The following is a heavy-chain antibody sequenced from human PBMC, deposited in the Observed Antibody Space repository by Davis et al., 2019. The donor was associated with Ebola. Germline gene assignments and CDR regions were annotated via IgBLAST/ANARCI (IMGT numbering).Heavy chain of an antibody. D-gene: IGHD3-22*01. CDR3: ARSMIVVVITTYDAFDI. CDR2: ISGSGGST. CDR1: GFTFSSYA. Sequence: GGSLRLSCAASGFTFSSYAMSWVRQAPGKGLEWVSAISGSGGSTYYADSVKGRFTIPRDNSKNTLYLQMNSLRAEDTAVYYCARSMIVVVITTYDAFDIWGQGTMVTVSS. V-gene: IGHV3-23*01. J-gene: IGHJ3*02.